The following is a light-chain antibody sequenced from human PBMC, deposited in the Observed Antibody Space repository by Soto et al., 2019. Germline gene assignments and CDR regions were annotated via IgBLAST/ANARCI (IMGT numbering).Light chain of an antibody. CDR1: SSDVGGYKY. J-gene: IGLJ2*01. V-gene: IGLV2-14*01. CDR3: SSFTSSNTQV. CDR2: DVS. Sequence: HCVLTRPPPASRVPGHAGPIFSTGTSSDVGGYKYVSWYQQHPGKAPKLMIYDVSNRPSGVSDRFSGSKSGNTASLTISGLQAEDEADYYCSSFTSSNTQVFGGGTKVTVL.